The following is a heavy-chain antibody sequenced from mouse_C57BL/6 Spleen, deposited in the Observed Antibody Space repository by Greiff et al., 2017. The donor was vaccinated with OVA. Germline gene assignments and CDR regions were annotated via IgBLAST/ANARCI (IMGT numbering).Heavy chain of an antibody. CDR1: GFTFSSYG. J-gene: IGHJ3*01. D-gene: IGHD1-1*01. Sequence: EVQGVESGGDLVKPGGSLKLSCAASGFTFSSYGMSWVRQTPDKRLEWVATISSGGSYTYYPDSVKGRFTISRDNAKNTLYLQMSSLKSEDTAMYYCARHITTVVPFAYWGQGTLVTVSA. V-gene: IGHV5-6*01. CDR3: ARHITTVVPFAY. CDR2: ISSGGSYT.